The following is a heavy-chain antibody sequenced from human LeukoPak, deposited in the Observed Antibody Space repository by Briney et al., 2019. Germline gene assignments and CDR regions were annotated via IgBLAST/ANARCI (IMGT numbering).Heavy chain of an antibody. Sequence: GGSLRLSCAASGFTFSSYSMNWVRQAPGKGLEWVSSISSSSSYIYYADSVKGRFTISRDNSKNTLYLQMNSLRAEDTAVYYCAREGHLRFLTWGQGTLVTVSS. J-gene: IGHJ5*02. D-gene: IGHD3-3*01. V-gene: IGHV3-21*04. CDR2: ISSSSSYI. CDR1: GFTFSSYS. CDR3: AREGHLRFLT.